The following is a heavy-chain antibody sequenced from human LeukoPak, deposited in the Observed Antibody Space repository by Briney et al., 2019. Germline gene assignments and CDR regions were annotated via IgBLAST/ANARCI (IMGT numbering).Heavy chain of an antibody. J-gene: IGHJ3*02. V-gene: IGHV4-39*07. CDR2: VFYNGAT. D-gene: IGHD6-13*01. CDR3: ARDEFGSSWYGEAFDI. Sequence: PSETLSLTCIVSGGSISSSIYYWAWVRQPPGKGLEWIGTVFYNGATQYSPSLRSRVTISIDTSTNQFSLKLSSVTAADTAVYYCARDEFGSSWYGEAFDIWGQGTMVTVSS. CDR1: GGSISSSIYY.